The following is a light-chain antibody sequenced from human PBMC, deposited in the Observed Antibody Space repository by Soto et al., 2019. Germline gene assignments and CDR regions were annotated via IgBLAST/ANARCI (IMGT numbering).Light chain of an antibody. J-gene: IGLJ1*01. V-gene: IGLV2-14*01. CDR3: SSYTTSSSYV. CDR2: DVY. CDR1: SSDVGGFNY. Sequence: QSVLAQPASVSLSPGHSITMSCTGTSSDVGGFNYVSWYQQHPGKAPKLLIFDVYSRPSGISNRFSGSKSGNTASLTISGLQAEDEADYYCSSYTTSSSYVFGAGTKVTVL.